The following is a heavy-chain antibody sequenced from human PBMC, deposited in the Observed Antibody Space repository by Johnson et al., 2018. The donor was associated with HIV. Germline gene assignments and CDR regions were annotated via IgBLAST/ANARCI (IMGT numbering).Heavy chain of an antibody. V-gene: IGHV3-11*01. Sequence: QVQLVESGGGLVQPGVSLRLSCAVSGFTFDDYGMSWVRQAPGKGLEWVSYISSSGSTIYYADSVKGRFTISRDNAKNSLYLQMKSLIAEDTAVYYCARDLRVGAIDAFDIWGQGTMVTVSS. J-gene: IGHJ3*02. D-gene: IGHD1-26*01. CDR1: GFTFDDYG. CDR2: ISSSGSTI. CDR3: ARDLRVGAIDAFDI.